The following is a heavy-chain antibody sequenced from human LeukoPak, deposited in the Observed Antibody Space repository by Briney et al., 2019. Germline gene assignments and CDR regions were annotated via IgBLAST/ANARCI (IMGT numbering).Heavy chain of an antibody. CDR3: ATAVATTPSLGY. V-gene: IGHV1-46*01. J-gene: IGHJ4*02. Sequence: GASVKVSCKASGYTFTSYYMHWVRQAPGQGLEWMGIINPSGGSTSYAQKFQGRVTMTRDTSISTAYMELSRLRSDDTAVYYCATAVATTPSLGYWGQGTLVTVSS. CDR2: INPSGGST. CDR1: GYTFTSYY. D-gene: IGHD5-12*01.